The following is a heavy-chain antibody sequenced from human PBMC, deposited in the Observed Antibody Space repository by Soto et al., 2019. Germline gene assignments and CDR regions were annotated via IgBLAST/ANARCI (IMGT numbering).Heavy chain of an antibody. CDR3: ARDSMSGYDQGYYYVDV. V-gene: IGHV3-74*01. CDR2: INGDGSST. D-gene: IGHD5-12*01. J-gene: IGHJ6*03. CDR1: GFTFSSYW. Sequence: GGSLRLSCAASGFTFSSYWMHWVRQAPGKGLVWVSRINGDGSSTTYADSVKGRFTISRDNAKNTLYLQMNSLRAEDTAVYYCARDSMSGYDQGYYYVDVWGKGTTVTVSS.